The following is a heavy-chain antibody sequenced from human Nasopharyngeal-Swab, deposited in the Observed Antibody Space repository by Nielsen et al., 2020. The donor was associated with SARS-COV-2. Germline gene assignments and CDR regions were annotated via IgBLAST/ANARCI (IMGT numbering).Heavy chain of an antibody. J-gene: IGHJ6*02. Sequence: ASVKDTCKASGYTFTGYGNSGVRQAPGQGLEGMGWISAYNGNTNYAQKLQGRVTMTTDTSTSTAYMELRSLRSDDTAVYYCAREVRYFDWLSQNYGMDVWGQGTTVTVSS. CDR1: GYTFTGYG. CDR2: ISAYNGNT. D-gene: IGHD3-9*01. CDR3: AREVRYFDWLSQNYGMDV. V-gene: IGHV1-18*01.